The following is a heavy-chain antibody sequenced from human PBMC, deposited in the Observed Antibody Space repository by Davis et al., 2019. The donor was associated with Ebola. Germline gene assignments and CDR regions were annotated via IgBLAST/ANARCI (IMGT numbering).Heavy chain of an antibody. V-gene: IGHV3-13*01. CDR2: IGTAGDT. CDR1: GFTFSSYD. J-gene: IGHJ3*02. Sequence: GGSLRLSCAASGFTFSSYDMHWVRQATGKGLEWVSAIGTAGDTYYPGSVKGRFTISRENAKNSLYLQMNSLRAGDTAVYYCARTRFGYYYDSSGYYRREDAFDIWGQGTMVTVSS. D-gene: IGHD3-22*01. CDR3: ARTRFGYYYDSSGYYRREDAFDI.